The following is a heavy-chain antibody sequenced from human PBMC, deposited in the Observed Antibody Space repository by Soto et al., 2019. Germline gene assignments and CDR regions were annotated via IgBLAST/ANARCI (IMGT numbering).Heavy chain of an antibody. V-gene: IGHV3-30*03. D-gene: IGHD3-10*01. Sequence: QVQLVESGGGVVQPGTSLRLSCVASGFPFTTYGMHWVREGPGKGLEWVAVISFDGSNKYYADSVKGRFTISRDNSKNTLFLHMNSLRPEDTALYYCVGGQYYFDYRGQGTLVTVSS. CDR2: ISFDGSNK. J-gene: IGHJ4*02. CDR3: VGGQYYFDY. CDR1: GFPFTTYG.